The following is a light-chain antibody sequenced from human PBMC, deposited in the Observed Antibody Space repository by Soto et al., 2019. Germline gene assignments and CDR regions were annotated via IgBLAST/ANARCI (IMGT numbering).Light chain of an antibody. J-gene: IGLJ1*01. Sequence: QSALTQPASVSGSPGQSITIPCTGTSGDVGSYNLVSWYQQHPGKAPKLLIYEVTERPSGVSNRFSGSKSGNTASLTISGLQPDDEADYYCCSYAGNSEVFGTGTKV. CDR1: SGDVGSYNL. CDR3: CSYAGNSEV. V-gene: IGLV2-23*02. CDR2: EVT.